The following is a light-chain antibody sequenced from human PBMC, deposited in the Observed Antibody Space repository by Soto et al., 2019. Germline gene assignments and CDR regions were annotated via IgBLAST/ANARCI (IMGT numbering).Light chain of an antibody. Sequence: QSALTQPASVSGSPGQSITISCTGTSTDVGDSNHVSWYQHHPGKAPKLIIYEVSNRPSGVSNRFSGSKSGNTASLTISGLQAEDEADYYCSSYTSSSTLFGGGTKVTVL. CDR3: SSYTSSSTL. V-gene: IGLV2-14*01. CDR1: STDVGDSNH. CDR2: EVS. J-gene: IGLJ3*02.